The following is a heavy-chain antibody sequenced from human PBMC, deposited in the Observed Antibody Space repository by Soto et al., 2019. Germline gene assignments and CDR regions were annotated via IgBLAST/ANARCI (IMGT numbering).Heavy chain of an antibody. D-gene: IGHD6-19*01. Sequence: SETLSLTCTVSGTSISGYYWSWVRQPPGKGLEWIGYISHTGTTDYRASLKGRVNLSLDTSANSFSLKLGSVTPADTALYYCARGRKVEQWVCSGRGGGMDVWGQGTTVTVSS. J-gene: IGHJ6*02. V-gene: IGHV4-59*01. CDR3: ARGRKVEQWVCSGRGGGMDV. CDR2: ISHTGTT. CDR1: GTSISGYY.